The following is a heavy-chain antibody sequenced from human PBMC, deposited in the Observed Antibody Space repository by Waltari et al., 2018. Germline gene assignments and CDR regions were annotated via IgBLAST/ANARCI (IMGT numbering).Heavy chain of an antibody. V-gene: IGHV4-61*02. CDR3: ARESSGWYGGYFDY. J-gene: IGHJ4*02. CDR2: IYTSGST. Sequence: QVQLQESGPGLVKPSQTLSLTCTVSGGSISSGSYYWTWIRPPAGKGLEWIGRIYTSGSTNYNPSLKSRVTISVDTSKNQFSLKLSSVTAADTAVYYCARESSGWYGGYFDYWGQGTLVTVSS. CDR1: GGSISSGSYY. D-gene: IGHD6-19*01.